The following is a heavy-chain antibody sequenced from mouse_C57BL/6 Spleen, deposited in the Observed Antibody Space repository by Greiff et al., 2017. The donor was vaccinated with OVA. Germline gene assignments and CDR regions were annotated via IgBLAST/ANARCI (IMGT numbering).Heavy chain of an antibody. CDR3: TYSLWYFDV. CDR2: IRLKSDNYAT. V-gene: IGHV6-3*01. J-gene: IGHJ1*03. D-gene: IGHD2-12*01. Sequence: EVMLVESGGGLVQPGGSMKLSCVASGFTFSNYWMNWVRQSPEKGLEWVAQIRLKSDNYATHYAESVKGMFTISRDDSKSSVYLQMNNLRAEDTGIYYCTYSLWYFDVWGTGTTVTVSS. CDR1: GFTFSNYW.